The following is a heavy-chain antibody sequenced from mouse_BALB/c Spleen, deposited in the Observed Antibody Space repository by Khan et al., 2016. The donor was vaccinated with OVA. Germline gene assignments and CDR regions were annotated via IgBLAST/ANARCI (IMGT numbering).Heavy chain of an antibody. D-gene: IGHD1-1*01. CDR1: GDSITSVY. CDR3: ACELRGFAY. V-gene: IGHV3-8*02. CDR2: ISYSGNS. Sequence: EVQLQESGPSLVKPSQTLSLTCSVTGDSITSVYWNWIRKFPGNKLEYMGYISYSGNSYYNPSLKSRISVTRDTSKTQYYLQLNSVTTEDTATYYCACELRGFAYWGQGTLVTVSA. J-gene: IGHJ3*01.